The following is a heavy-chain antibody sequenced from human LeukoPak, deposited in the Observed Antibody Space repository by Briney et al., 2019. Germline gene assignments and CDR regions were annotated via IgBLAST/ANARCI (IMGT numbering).Heavy chain of an antibody. Sequence: GGSLRLSCAASGFTFSSYEMNWVRQAPGKGLEWVSYISSSGSTIYYADSVKGRFTISRDNAKNSLYLQMNSLRAEDTAVYYCAREVVGAPTNWFDPWGQGTLVTVSS. CDR1: GFTFSSYE. CDR3: AREVVGAPTNWFDP. J-gene: IGHJ5*02. CDR2: ISSSGSTI. D-gene: IGHD1-26*01. V-gene: IGHV3-48*03.